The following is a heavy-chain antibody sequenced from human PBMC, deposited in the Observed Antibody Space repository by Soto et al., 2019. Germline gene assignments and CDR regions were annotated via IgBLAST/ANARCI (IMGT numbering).Heavy chain of an antibody. CDR2: IWYDGSNK. J-gene: IGHJ4*02. Sequence: QVQLVESGGGVVQPGRSLRLSCAASGFTFSSYGMHWVRQAPGKGLEWVAVIWYDGSNKYYADSVKGRFTISRDNSKNTLYLQMNSLRAKDTAVYYCAREGDQYSYGKKPFDYWGQGTLVTVSS. V-gene: IGHV3-33*01. CDR1: GFTFSSYG. D-gene: IGHD5-18*01. CDR3: AREGDQYSYGKKPFDY.